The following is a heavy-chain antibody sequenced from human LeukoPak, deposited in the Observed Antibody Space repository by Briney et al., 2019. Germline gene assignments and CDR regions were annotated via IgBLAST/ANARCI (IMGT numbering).Heavy chain of an antibody. J-gene: IGHJ6*03. Sequence: GGSLRLSCAASGFTFSSYWMSWVRQAPGKGLEWVANIKQDGSEKYYVDSVKGRFTISRDNAKNSLYLQMNSLRAEDTAVYYCARVGSYYYYYMDVWGKGTTVTVSS. CDR1: GFTFSSYW. D-gene: IGHD1-26*01. V-gene: IGHV3-7*01. CDR3: ARVGSYYYYYMDV. CDR2: IKQDGSEK.